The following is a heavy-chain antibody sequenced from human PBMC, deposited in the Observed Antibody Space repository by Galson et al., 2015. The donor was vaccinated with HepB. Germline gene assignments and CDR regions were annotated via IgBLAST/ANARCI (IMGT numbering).Heavy chain of an antibody. J-gene: IGHJ3*02. V-gene: IGHV3-33*01. CDR3: VRDSVPVARINGFHI. Sequence: SLRLSCAASGFTFSKYGIHWVRQAPGRGLEWVAVIWKDGSKTYYADSVKGRFTVSRDNSKNMLCLQMNSLRAGDTALYYCVRDSVPVARINGFHIWGQGTLVTVTS. CDR1: GFTFSKYG. CDR2: IWKDGSKT. D-gene: IGHD2-2*01.